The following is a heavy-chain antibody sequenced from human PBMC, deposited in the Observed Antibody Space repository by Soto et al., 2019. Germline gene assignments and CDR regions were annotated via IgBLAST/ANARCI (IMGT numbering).Heavy chain of an antibody. Sequence: ASVNVSCKASGYSFTIYAMHWVRQALGQRLEWMGWINAGNGNTKYSQKFQGRVTITRDTSASTAYMELSSLRSEDTAVYYCARDLGGWPDYWGQGTLVTVSS. CDR1: GYSFTIYA. CDR3: ARDLGGWPDY. CDR2: INAGNGNT. V-gene: IGHV1-3*01. D-gene: IGHD2-15*01. J-gene: IGHJ4*02.